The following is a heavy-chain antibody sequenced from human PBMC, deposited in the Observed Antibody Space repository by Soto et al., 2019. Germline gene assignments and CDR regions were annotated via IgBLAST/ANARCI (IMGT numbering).Heavy chain of an antibody. CDR3: AREDCRSTSCSYSTGSYYFDY. J-gene: IGHJ4*02. CDR2: IYYSGST. D-gene: IGHD2-2*01. CDR1: GGSISSGDYY. Sequence: QVQLQESGPGLVKPSQTLSLTCTVSGGSISSGDYYWTWIRQHPGKGLEWIGYIYYSGSTYYNPSLKRRITMSVDTSKNQFSLNLSSVTAADTAVYYCAREDCRSTSCSYSTGSYYFDYWGQGTLVTLSS. V-gene: IGHV4-30-4*01.